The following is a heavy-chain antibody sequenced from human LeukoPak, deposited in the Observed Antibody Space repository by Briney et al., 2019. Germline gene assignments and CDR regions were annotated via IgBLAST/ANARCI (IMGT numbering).Heavy chain of an antibody. V-gene: IGHV6-1*01. CDR3: ARGRITMVRGVMGFDY. D-gene: IGHD3-10*01. CDR2: TYYRSKWYN. Sequence: SQTLSLTCAISGDSVSSNSAAWNWIRQSPSRGLEWLGRTYYRSKWYNDYAVSVKSRITINPDTFKNQFSLQLNSVTPEDTAVYYCARGRITMVRGVMGFDYRGQGTLVTVSS. J-gene: IGHJ4*02. CDR1: GDSVSSNSAA.